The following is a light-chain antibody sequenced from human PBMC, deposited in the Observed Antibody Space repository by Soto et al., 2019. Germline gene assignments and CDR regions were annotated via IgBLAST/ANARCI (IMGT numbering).Light chain of an antibody. CDR1: SSNIGSNT. CDR3: AAWDDSLNVWV. V-gene: IGLV1-44*01. J-gene: IGLJ3*02. Sequence: QSVLTQPPSASGTPGQRVTISCSGSSSNIGSNTVNWYQQLPGTAPKLLIYNNNQRPSGVPDRFSGSKSGTSASLAISGLQSEDEADYYCAAWDDSLNVWVFCGGTKLTVL. CDR2: NNN.